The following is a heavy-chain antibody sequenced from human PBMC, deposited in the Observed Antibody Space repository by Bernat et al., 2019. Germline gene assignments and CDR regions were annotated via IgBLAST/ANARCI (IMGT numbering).Heavy chain of an antibody. D-gene: IGHD4-17*01. V-gene: IGHV3-33*01. CDR3: ARVSLYGAPASAMDV. CDR2: IWHDGSNE. CDR1: KFTFSSYG. J-gene: IGHJ6*02. Sequence: QVQLVESGGGVFQTERSQRLSCEASKFTFSSYGMHWVRQAPGKGLEWVAVIWHDGSNENYADSVKGRFTISRDNSKNTLYLQMNNLRAEDTAVYYCARVSLYGAPASAMDVWGQGTTVTVSS.